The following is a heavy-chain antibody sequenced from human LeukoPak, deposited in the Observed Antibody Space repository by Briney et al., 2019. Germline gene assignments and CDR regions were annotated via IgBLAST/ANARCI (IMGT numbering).Heavy chain of an antibody. CDR3: ARGDYGWFDP. D-gene: IGHD4-17*01. V-gene: IGHV3-23*01. J-gene: IGHJ5*02. Sequence: PGGSLRLSCAASGFTFSSYAVSWVRQAPGKGLEWVSVISGSGGSTYYADSVKGRFTISRDNSKNTVYLRMNSLRAEDTALYYCARGDYGWFDPWGQGTLVTVSS. CDR1: GFTFSSYA. CDR2: ISGSGGST.